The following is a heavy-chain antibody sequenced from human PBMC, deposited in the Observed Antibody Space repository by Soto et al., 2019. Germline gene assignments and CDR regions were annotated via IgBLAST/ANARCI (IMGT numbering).Heavy chain of an antibody. J-gene: IGHJ4*02. D-gene: IGHD2-8*02. CDR1: GGSISSGGYS. V-gene: IGHV4-30-2*01. CDR3: ARDKITGLFDY. Sequence: SETLSLTCAVSGGSISSGGYSWSWIRQPPGKGLEWIGYIYHSGSTYYNPSLKSRVTISLDTSKNQFSLKLTSVTAADTAVYYCARDKITGLFDYWGQGTLVTVSS. CDR2: IYHSGST.